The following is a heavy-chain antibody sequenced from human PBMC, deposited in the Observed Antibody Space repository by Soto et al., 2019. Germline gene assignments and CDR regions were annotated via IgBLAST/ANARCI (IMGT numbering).Heavy chain of an antibody. D-gene: IGHD2-15*01. Sequence: SETLSLTCAVYGGSFSGYYWSWIRQPPGKGLEWIGEINHSGSTNYNPSLKSRVTISVDTSKNQFSLRLSSVTAADTAVYYCTRTGVLAAYDYWGQGTQVTVSS. V-gene: IGHV4-34*03. CDR2: INHSGST. CDR1: GGSFSGYY. J-gene: IGHJ4*02. CDR3: TRTGVLAAYDY.